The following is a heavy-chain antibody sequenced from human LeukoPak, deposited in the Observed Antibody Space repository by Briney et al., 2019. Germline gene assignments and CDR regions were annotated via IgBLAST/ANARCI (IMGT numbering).Heavy chain of an antibody. Sequence: ASVKVSCKASGYTFTSYDINWVRQATGQGLEWMGWMNPNSGNTGYAQKFQGRVTITRNTSISTAYMELSSLRSEDTAVYYCARDPRPHYYDSSGYITDWGQGTLVTVSS. CDR3: ARDPRPHYYDSSGYITD. D-gene: IGHD3-22*01. CDR1: GYTFTSYD. J-gene: IGHJ4*02. V-gene: IGHV1-8*03. CDR2: MNPNSGNT.